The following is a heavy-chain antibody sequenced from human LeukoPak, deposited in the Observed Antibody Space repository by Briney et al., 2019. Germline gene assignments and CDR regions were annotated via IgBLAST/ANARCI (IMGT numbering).Heavy chain of an antibody. D-gene: IGHD1-26*01. CDR1: GFTFSSYW. J-gene: IGHJ4*02. CDR2: IKQDGSET. V-gene: IGHV3-7*01. Sequence: GGSLRLSCAVSGFTFSSYWMSWFRQAPGKGLEWVANIKQDGSETLYVESVKSRFTISRDNAKNSLYLQMNSLRAEDTAVYFCARDVMTGAPGADYWGQGTLVIVSS. CDR3: ARDVMTGAPGADY.